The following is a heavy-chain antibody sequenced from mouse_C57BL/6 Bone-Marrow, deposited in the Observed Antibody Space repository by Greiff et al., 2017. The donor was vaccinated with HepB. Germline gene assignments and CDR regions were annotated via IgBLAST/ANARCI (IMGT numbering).Heavy chain of an antibody. Sequence: QVQLKQPGAELVKPGASVKLSCKASGYTFTSYWMHWVKQRPGQGLEWIGMIHPNSGSTNYNEKFKSKATLTVDKSSSTAYMQLSSLTSEDSAVYYCAPIHWGFAYWGQGTLVTVSA. D-gene: IGHD4-1*01. CDR3: APIHWGFAY. CDR1: GYTFTSYW. J-gene: IGHJ3*01. V-gene: IGHV1-64*01. CDR2: IHPNSGST.